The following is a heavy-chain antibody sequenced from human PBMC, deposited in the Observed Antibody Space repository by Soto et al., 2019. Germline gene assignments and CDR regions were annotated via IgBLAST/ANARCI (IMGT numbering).Heavy chain of an antibody. J-gene: IGHJ5*02. CDR2: IWYDGSNK. CDR1: GFTFRSYA. Sequence: QVQLVESGGGVVQPGRSLRLSCVASGFTFRSYAMHWVRQAPGKGLEWVGVIWYDGSNKYYGDSVQGRFTISRDNSKNMLYLQMNSLRAEDTAVYFCARARSNWFDPWGQGTLVTVSS. V-gene: IGHV3-33*01. CDR3: ARARSNWFDP.